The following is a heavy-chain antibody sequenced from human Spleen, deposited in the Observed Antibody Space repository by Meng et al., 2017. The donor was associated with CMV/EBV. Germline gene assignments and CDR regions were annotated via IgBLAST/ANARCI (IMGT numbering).Heavy chain of an antibody. CDR2: IKQDGSEK. CDR1: GFTFTNAW. D-gene: IGHD3-3*01. J-gene: IGHJ6*02. Sequence: GESLKISCAASGFTFTNAWMSWVRQAPGKGLEWVANIKQDGSEKYYVDSVKGRFTISRDNAKNSLYLQMNSLRAEDTAVYYCARVLRQYYDFWSGPEYGMDVWGQGTTVTVSS. CDR3: ARVLRQYYDFWSGPEYGMDV. V-gene: IGHV3-7*01.